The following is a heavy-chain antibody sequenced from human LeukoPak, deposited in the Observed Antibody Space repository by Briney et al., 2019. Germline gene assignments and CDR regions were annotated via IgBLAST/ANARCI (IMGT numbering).Heavy chain of an antibody. CDR2: ISSSSSYI. CDR1: GFTFSSYS. V-gene: IGHV3-21*01. D-gene: IGHD5-24*01. Sequence: GGSLRLSCAASGFTFSSYSMSWVRQAPGKGLEWVSSISSSSSYIYYTHSVKGRFTISRDNAKNSLYLQMNSLRAEDTAVYYCARVNRRDGYKILSPRTLDYWGQGTLVTVSS. J-gene: IGHJ4*02. CDR3: ARVNRRDGYKILSPRTLDY.